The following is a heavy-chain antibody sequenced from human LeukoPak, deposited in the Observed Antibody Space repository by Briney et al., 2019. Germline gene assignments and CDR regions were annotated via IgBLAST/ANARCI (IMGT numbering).Heavy chain of an antibody. CDR1: GFTFSSYW. CDR2: IASDGSST. J-gene: IGHJ4*02. CDR3: ARGRPHGNDY. D-gene: IGHD4-23*01. Sequence: GGSLRLSCAASGFTFSSYWMNWVRQAPGKGLVWVSRIASDGSSTTYADSVKGRFSVSRDNAKNTLYLRMNSLRVEDTAVYYCARGRPHGNDYWGQGTLVTVSS. V-gene: IGHV3-74*01.